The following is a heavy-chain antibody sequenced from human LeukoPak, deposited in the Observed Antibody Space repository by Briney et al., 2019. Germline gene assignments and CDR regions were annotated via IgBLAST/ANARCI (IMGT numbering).Heavy chain of an antibody. CDR1: GYTFTSYY. CDR2: INPSGGST. CDR3: ARDTSRELLDY. J-gene: IGHJ4*02. Sequence: ASVKVSCKASGYTFTSYYMHWVRQAPGQGREWMGIINPSGGSTSYAQKFQGRVTMTRDMSTSTAYMELSSLRSEDTAVYYCARDTSRELLDYWGQGTLVTVSS. D-gene: IGHD1-7*01. V-gene: IGHV1-46*01.